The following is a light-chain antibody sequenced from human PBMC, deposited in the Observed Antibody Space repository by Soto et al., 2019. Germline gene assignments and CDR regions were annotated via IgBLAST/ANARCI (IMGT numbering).Light chain of an antibody. J-gene: IGKJ2*01. CDR3: RQYGSSPSYT. V-gene: IGKV3-20*01. CDR2: GAS. CDR1: QSVSSSSY. Sequence: EIVLTQSPGTLSLSPGERATLSCRASQSVSSSSYLAWYQQKPGQAPRLLIYGASSRATGIPDRFSGSGSATDFSLPISGLEPEDFAVYYCRQYGSSPSYTFGQGTKLEIK.